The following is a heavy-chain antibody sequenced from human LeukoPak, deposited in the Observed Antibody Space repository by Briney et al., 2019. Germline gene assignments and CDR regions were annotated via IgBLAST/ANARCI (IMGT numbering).Heavy chain of an antibody. J-gene: IGHJ6*02. CDR1: GYTFTSYY. D-gene: IGHD3-22*01. CDR2: INPSGGST. V-gene: IGHV1-46*01. CDR3: ARDPPYYDSSGYYYYGMDV. Sequence: ASVKVSCKASGYTFTSYYMHWVRQAPGQGLEWMGIINPSGGSTSYAQKLQGRVTMTTDTSTSTAYMELRSLRSDDTAVYYCARDPPYYDSSGYYYYGMDVWGQGTTVTVSS.